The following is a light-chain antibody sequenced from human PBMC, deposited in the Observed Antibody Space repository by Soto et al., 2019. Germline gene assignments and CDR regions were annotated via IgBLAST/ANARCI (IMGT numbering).Light chain of an antibody. Sequence: IVLTQSPATLSVSPGERATLPCRASQSVSSYLNWYQQKPGQAPRHLIYNASNRATGIPARFSGSGSGTDFTLTISSLEPEDLAVYYCQQRSNWPSVYTFGQGTKLEIK. CDR3: QQRSNWPSVYT. CDR2: NAS. V-gene: IGKV3-11*01. CDR1: QSVSSY. J-gene: IGKJ2*01.